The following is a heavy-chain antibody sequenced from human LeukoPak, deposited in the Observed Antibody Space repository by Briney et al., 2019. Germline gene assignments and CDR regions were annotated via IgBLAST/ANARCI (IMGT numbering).Heavy chain of an antibody. D-gene: IGHD6-13*01. CDR2: INPNSGGT. CDR3: ARGVPYSSSWYYYYMDV. Sequence: ASVKVSCKASGYTFTGYYMHWVRQAPGQGLEWMGWINPNSGGTNYAQKFQGRVTMTRDTSISTAYMELSRLRSDDTAVYYCARGVPYSSSWYYYYMDVWGKGTTVTVSS. J-gene: IGHJ6*03. V-gene: IGHV1-2*02. CDR1: GYTFTGYY.